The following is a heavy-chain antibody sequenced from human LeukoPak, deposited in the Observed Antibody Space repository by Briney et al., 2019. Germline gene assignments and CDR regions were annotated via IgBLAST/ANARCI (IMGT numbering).Heavy chain of an antibody. J-gene: IGHJ4*02. CDR1: GFTFDDYA. V-gene: IGHV3-9*01. D-gene: IGHD3-22*01. Sequence: GRSLRLSCAASGFTFDDYAMHWVRQAPGKGLEWVSGISWNSGSIGYADSVKGRFTISRDNAKNSLYLQMNSLRAEDTALYYCAKRGSYYYDSTRFVDYWGQGTLVTVSS. CDR3: AKRGSYYYDSTRFVDY. CDR2: ISWNSGSI.